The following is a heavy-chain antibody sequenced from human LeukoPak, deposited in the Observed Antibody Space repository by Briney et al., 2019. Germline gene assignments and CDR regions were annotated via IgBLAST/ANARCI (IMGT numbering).Heavy chain of an antibody. J-gene: IGHJ4*02. V-gene: IGHV4-4*02. CDR2: IHHSVGT. D-gene: IGHD6-13*01. CDR3: ARKGPATVADY. Sequence: PSETLSLTCAVSGGFISSGNWWGWFRQPPGKGLECIGEIHHSVGTNYNPSLKSRVAISMDKSENQFSLDLTSVTAADTAMYYCARKGPATVADYWGRGTLVTVSS. CDR1: GGFISSGNW.